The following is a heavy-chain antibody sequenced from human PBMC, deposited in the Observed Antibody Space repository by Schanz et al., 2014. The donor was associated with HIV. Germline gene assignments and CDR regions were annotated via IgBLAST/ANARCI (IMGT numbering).Heavy chain of an antibody. CDR3: ARATTDNFHPTHYFDS. Sequence: QVQLQQWGAGLLKPSETLSLTCAVYGSFGGTWWNWLRQPPGKGLEWIGDINHNGDPRYNASVKSRVTISLNSPKGQFSLKLKPVTAADTAVYFCARATTDNFHPTHYFDSWGQGTLVTVSS. V-gene: IGHV4-34*02. D-gene: IGHD5-12*01. CDR1: GSFGGTW. J-gene: IGHJ4*02. CDR2: INHNGDP.